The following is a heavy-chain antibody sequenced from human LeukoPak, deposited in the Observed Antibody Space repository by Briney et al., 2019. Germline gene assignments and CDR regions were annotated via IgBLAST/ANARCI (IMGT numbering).Heavy chain of an antibody. CDR1: GGSISSSNW. J-gene: IGHJ2*01. Sequence: PSGTLSLTCAVSGGSISSSNWWSWVRQPPGKGLEWIGEIYHSGSTNYNPSLKSRVTISVDKSKNQFSLKLSSVTAADTAVYYCARTVEMATTNYWYFDLWGRGTLVTVST. D-gene: IGHD5-24*01. CDR2: IYHSGST. V-gene: IGHV4-4*02. CDR3: ARTVEMATTNYWYFDL.